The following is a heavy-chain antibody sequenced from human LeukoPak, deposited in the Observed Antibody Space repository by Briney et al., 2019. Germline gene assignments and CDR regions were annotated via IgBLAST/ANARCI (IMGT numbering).Heavy chain of an antibody. Sequence: SSETLSLTCAVYGGSFSGYYWSWIRQPPGKGLEWIGEINHSGSTNYNPSLKSRVTISVDTSKNQFSLKLSSVTAADTAVYYCARSRLQLLWPRSSWFDPWGQGTLVTVSS. J-gene: IGHJ5*02. CDR2: INHSGST. CDR1: GGSFSGYY. V-gene: IGHV4-34*01. CDR3: ARSRLQLLWPRSSWFDP. D-gene: IGHD3-10*01.